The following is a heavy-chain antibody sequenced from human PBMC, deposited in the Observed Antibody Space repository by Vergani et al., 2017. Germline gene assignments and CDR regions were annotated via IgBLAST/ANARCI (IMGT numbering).Heavy chain of an antibody. Sequence: EVQLVQSGAEVKKPGESLKISCQISGYSFTNYWIGWVRQMPGKGLEWMGIIHPADSDTRYSPSFQGQVTISADKSISTAFLQWDSLKASDTALHYCARHTTYTDSWGQGTLVTVSS. J-gene: IGHJ4*02. CDR3: ARHTTYTDS. CDR2: IHPADSDT. D-gene: IGHD1-1*01. CDR1: GYSFTNYW. V-gene: IGHV5-51*01.